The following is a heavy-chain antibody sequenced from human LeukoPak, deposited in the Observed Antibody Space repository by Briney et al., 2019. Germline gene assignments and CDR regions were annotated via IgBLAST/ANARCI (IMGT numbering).Heavy chain of an antibody. CDR1: GGSISSYY. V-gene: IGHV4-59*01. Sequence: SETLSLTCPASGGSISSYYWSWIRQAPGKGLEWIGYIYYSGSTNYNPSLKSRVTISVDTSKNQFSLKLSSVTAADTAVYYCARDLSGIGAFDIWGQGTMVTVSS. D-gene: IGHD3-3*01. CDR3: ARDLSGIGAFDI. J-gene: IGHJ3*02. CDR2: IYYSGST.